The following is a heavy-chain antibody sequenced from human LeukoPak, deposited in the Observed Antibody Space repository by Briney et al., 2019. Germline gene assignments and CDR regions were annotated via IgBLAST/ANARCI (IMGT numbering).Heavy chain of an antibody. D-gene: IGHD2-15*01. CDR3: ARGYCSGSTCYLAFDI. CDR2: IYPSGNT. CDR1: GGSFSSDGYS. J-gene: IGHJ3*02. Sequence: SETLSLTCAVSGGSFSSDGYSWNWIRQPPGKGLEWIGYIYPSGNTYYNPSLKSRVTISIDRSKNQFSLNLSSVTAADTAVYYCARGYCSGSTCYLAFDIWGQGTMVTVSS. V-gene: IGHV4-30-2*01.